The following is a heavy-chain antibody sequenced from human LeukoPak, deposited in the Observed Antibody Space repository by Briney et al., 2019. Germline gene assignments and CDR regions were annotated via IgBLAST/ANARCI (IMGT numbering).Heavy chain of an antibody. CDR3: ARTNTRYSSSWYDY. J-gene: IGHJ4*02. Sequence: ASVKVSCKASGYTFTGYYMHWVRQAPGQGLEWMGWINPSSGGTNYAQKFQGRVTMTRDTSISTAYMELSRLRSDDTAVYYCARTNTRYSSSWYDYWGQGTLVTVSS. V-gene: IGHV1-2*02. CDR1: GYTFTGYY. D-gene: IGHD6-13*01. CDR2: INPSSGGT.